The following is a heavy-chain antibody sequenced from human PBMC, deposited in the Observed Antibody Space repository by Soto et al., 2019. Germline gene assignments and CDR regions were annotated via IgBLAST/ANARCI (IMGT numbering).Heavy chain of an antibody. CDR3: AKVPLYYYDSSGTGGAFDI. CDR2: IIGSGGST. V-gene: IGHV3-23*01. J-gene: IGHJ3*02. Sequence: EVQLLESGGGLVQPGGSLRLSCAASGFTFSSYAMSWVRQAPGKGLEWVSAIIGSGGSTYYADSVKGRFTISRDNSKNTLYLQMNSLRAEDTAVYYCAKVPLYYYDSSGTGGAFDIWGQGTMVTVSS. CDR1: GFTFSSYA. D-gene: IGHD3-22*01.